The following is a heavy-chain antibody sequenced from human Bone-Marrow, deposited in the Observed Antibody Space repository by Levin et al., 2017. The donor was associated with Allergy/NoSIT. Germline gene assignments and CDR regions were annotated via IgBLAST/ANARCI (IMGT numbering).Heavy chain of an antibody. D-gene: IGHD3-10*01. CDR2: VYYSGDT. CDR1: GGSISIANYY. CDR3: ARSFGSGTYIFQWWFEP. V-gene: IGHV4-39*07. J-gene: IGHJ5*02. Sequence: MTSETLSLTCTVSGGSISIANYYWSWVRRSPGTGLEWIGSVYYSGDTHYKPSLRGRVTISPDTSKNQFSLNLRSVTAADTAVYYCARSFGSGTYIFQWWFEPWGPGTQVTVSS.